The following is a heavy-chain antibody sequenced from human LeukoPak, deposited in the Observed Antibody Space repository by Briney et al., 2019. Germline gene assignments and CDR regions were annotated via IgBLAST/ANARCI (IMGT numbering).Heavy chain of an antibody. J-gene: IGHJ5*02. V-gene: IGHV3-53*01. Sequence: GGSLRLSCAASGFTFSNVWMSWVRQAPGKGLEYVSIIYSDGNTYYADSVRGRFTLSRDNSKNTLYLQMNSLRAEDTAVYYCARDPNYAESSDPWGQGTLVIVSS. CDR3: ARDPNYAESSDP. D-gene: IGHD3-16*01. CDR2: IYSDGNT. CDR1: GFTFSNVW.